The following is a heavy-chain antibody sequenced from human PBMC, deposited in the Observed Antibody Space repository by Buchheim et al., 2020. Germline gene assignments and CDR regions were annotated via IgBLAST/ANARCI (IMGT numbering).Heavy chain of an antibody. CDR1: GFTFSSYG. CDR3: ARDLYYYDSSGYLFDY. V-gene: IGHV3-33*01. Sequence: QVQLVESGGGVVQPGRSLRLSCAASGFTFSSYGMHWVRQAPGKGLEWVAVIWYDGSNKYYADSVKGRFTISRDNSKQTLYLQMNSLRAEDTAVYYCARDLYYYDSSGYLFDYWGQGTL. J-gene: IGHJ4*02. CDR2: IWYDGSNK. D-gene: IGHD3-22*01.